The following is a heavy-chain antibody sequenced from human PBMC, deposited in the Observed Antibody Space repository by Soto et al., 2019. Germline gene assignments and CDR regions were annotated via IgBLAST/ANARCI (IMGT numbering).Heavy chain of an antibody. Sequence: QVQLVQSGAEVKKPGASVKVSCKASGYSFSRYGITWVRQAPGQGLEWMGWISAYNGDTKYAQNLQGRVTMTTETSTNAAHMKLRCLRSDDTAVYYCARDVFSALGPDDALDIWGQGTMVTDSS. V-gene: IGHV1-18*01. D-gene: IGHD2-21*01. J-gene: IGHJ3*02. CDR1: GYSFSRYG. CDR2: ISAYNGDT. CDR3: ARDVFSALGPDDALDI.